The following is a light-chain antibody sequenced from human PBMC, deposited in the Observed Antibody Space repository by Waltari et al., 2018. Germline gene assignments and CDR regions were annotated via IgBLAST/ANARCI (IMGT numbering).Light chain of an antibody. J-gene: IGKJ2*01. CDR1: QSLIHSDGKTY. CDR2: KIS. V-gene: IGKV2-24*01. Sequence: DIVMTQTPLSSPVTLGQPSSISCRSSQSLIHSDGKTYLSWLQQRPGQPPRLLIYKISKRFSGVPDRFSGSGAGTDFTLKISRVEVEDVGIYYCMQGTQFPTFGQGTKLEIK. CDR3: MQGTQFPT.